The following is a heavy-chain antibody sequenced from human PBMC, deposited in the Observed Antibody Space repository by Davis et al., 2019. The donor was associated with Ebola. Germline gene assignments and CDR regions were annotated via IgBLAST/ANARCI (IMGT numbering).Heavy chain of an antibody. Sequence: HTGGSLRLSCAASGFTFSNYYLHWVRQPPGKGLVWVSRITNDGTRTSYADSVQGRFTISRDNAKNTLFLQLNSLRVEDTAIYYCARREAASIDYWGQGTLVTVSS. CDR3: ARREAASIDY. J-gene: IGHJ4*02. V-gene: IGHV3-74*01. CDR1: GFTFSNYY. D-gene: IGHD6-25*01. CDR2: ITNDGTRT.